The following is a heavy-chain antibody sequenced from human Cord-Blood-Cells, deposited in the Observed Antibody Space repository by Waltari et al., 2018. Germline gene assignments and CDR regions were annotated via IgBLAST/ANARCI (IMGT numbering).Heavy chain of an antibody. CDR1: GYTFTGYY. Sequence: QVQLVQSGAEVKKPGASVKGSCKASGYTFTGYYLPWVRQAPGQGLGWMGRINPNSGGTNYAQKFQGRVTMTRDTSISTAYMELSRLRSDDTAVYYCARPLELGTEGDYWGQGTLVTVSS. CDR3: ARPLELGTEGDY. D-gene: IGHD7-27*01. CDR2: INPNSGGT. J-gene: IGHJ4*02. V-gene: IGHV1-2*06.